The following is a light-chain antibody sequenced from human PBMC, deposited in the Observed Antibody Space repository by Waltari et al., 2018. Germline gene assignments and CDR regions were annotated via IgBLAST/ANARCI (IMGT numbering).Light chain of an antibody. CDR2: RAS. CDR1: ENVRTA. CDR3: QHYVRLPVA. V-gene: IGKV3-20*01. J-gene: IGKJ1*01. Sequence: EIVLTQSPGTLSLSPGERATLSCRASENVRTALAWYQQKPGQAPRLLIFRASNRAIGIPDRFSGGGSGTDFSLTISRLEPEDFAVYFCQHYVRLPVAFGQGTKVDIK.